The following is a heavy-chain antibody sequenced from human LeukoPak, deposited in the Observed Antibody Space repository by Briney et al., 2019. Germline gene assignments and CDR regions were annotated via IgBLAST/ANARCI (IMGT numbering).Heavy chain of an antibody. V-gene: IGHV3-23*01. CDR1: GFTLSTYA. D-gene: IGHD2-21*01. J-gene: IGHJ4*02. CDR3: AKAPVTSCRGAYCYPFDS. CDR2: TSSSDAGT. Sequence: GGSLRLSCAASGFTLSTYAMSWVRQTPGKGLEWVAATSSSDAGTYHADSVRGRFTISRDNSKNTLYPQMNSLRAEDAAVYFCAKAPVTSCRGAYCYPFDSWGQGTLVTVSS.